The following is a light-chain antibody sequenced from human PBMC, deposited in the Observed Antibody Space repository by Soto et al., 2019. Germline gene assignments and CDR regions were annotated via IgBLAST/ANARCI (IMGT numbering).Light chain of an antibody. J-gene: IGKJ3*01. CDR1: QSVTNTY. CDR3: QQYGRSPGLLT. Sequence: EIVLTQSPGTLSLSPGERVTLSCRASQSVTNTYLAWYQQKPGQAPRLLIYDASTRATGIPDRFSGSGSGTDFTLTISRLEPEDFAVYYCQQYGRSPGLLTFGPGTKVDNK. CDR2: DAS. V-gene: IGKV3-20*01.